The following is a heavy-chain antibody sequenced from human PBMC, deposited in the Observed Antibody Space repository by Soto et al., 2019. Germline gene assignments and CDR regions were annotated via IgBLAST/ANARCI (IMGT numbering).Heavy chain of an antibody. CDR1: HGSLNRSIYS. D-gene: IGHD3-3*01. CDR3: ARHLLRITISQG. CDR2: IYYSGST. Sequence: SENPYITSAVPHGSLNRSIYSCGWIRQPPEKGLEWIGSIYYSGSTYYNPSLKSRVTISVDTSKNQFSLKLSSVTAADTAVYYWARHLLRITISQGWVQGTLDT. J-gene: IGHJ4*02. V-gene: IGHV4-39*01.